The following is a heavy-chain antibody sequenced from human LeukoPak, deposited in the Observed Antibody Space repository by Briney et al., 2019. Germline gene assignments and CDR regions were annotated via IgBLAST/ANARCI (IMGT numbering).Heavy chain of an antibody. J-gene: IGHJ5*02. Sequence: ASVKVSCKASGYTFTSYGISWVRQAPGQGLEWMGWISAYNGNTNYAQKLQGRVTMTTDTSTSTAYMELRSLRSDDTAVYYCARATATTHENRFDPWGQGTLVTVSS. CDR2: ISAYNGNT. CDR3: ARATATTHENRFDP. V-gene: IGHV1-18*01. CDR1: GYTFTSYG. D-gene: IGHD1-14*01.